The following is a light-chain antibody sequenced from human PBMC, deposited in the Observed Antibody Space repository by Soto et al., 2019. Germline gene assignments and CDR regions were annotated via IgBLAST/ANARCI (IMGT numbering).Light chain of an antibody. CDR2: AAS. CDR1: QRIRSY. CDR3: QQSYSTPIT. Sequence: DIQMTQSPSSLSASVGDRVTITCRASQRIRSYLNGYQQKPGKAPKLLIYAASSLQSGVPSRFSGSGSGTDFTLTISSLQPEDFATYYCQQSYSTPITFGQGTRLEIK. V-gene: IGKV1-39*01. J-gene: IGKJ5*01.